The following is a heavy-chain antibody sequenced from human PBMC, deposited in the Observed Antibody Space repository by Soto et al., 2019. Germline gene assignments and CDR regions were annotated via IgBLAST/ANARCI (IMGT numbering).Heavy chain of an antibody. CDR1: GFTFSSYG. Sequence: GGSLRLSXAASGFTFSSYGMHWVRQAPGKGLEWVAVIWYDGSNKYYADSVKGRFTISRDNSKNTLYLQMNSLRAEDTAVYYCARDFFVPNLPPSSSLDYWGQGTLVTVSS. J-gene: IGHJ4*02. CDR2: IWYDGSNK. D-gene: IGHD6-13*01. CDR3: ARDFFVPNLPPSSSLDY. V-gene: IGHV3-33*01.